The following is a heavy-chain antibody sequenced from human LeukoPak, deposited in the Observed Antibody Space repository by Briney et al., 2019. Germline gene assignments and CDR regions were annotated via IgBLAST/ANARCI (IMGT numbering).Heavy chain of an antibody. CDR2: ISSSSYI. D-gene: IGHD6-13*01. V-gene: IGHV3-21*01. CDR3: ARDSRAVAGPRLGY. Sequence: GGSLRLSCAASGFTFSSYSMNWVRQAPGKGLEWVSSISSSSYIYYADSVKGRFTISRDNAKNSLYLQMNSLRAEDTAVYYCARDSRAVAGPRLGYWGQGTLVTVSS. J-gene: IGHJ4*02. CDR1: GFTFSSYS.